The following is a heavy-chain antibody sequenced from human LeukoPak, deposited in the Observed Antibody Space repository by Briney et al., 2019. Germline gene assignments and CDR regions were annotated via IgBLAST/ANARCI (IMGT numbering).Heavy chain of an antibody. Sequence: SETLSLTCTVPGGSISTENYDWGWIRQPPGKGLEWIGNIYYTGSTNYNPSLKGRVTISVDTLKNQFSLRLTSMTAADTAVYYCVVDGAMDHWSQGTLVTVSS. J-gene: IGHJ4*02. V-gene: IGHV4-39*01. CDR1: GGSISTENYD. CDR3: VVDGAMDH. D-gene: IGHD3-16*01. CDR2: IYYTGST.